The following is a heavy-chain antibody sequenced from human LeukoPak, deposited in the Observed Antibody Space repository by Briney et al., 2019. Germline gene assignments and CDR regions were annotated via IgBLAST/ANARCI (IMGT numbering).Heavy chain of an antibody. CDR1: GYTLTELS. CDR2: FDPEDGET. CDR3: ARGGGEGYYYYYMDV. D-gene: IGHD2-21*01. V-gene: IGHV1-24*01. J-gene: IGHJ6*03. Sequence: ASVKVSCKVSGYTLTELSMHWVRQAPGKGLEWMGGFDPEDGETIYAQKFQGRVTITRNTSISTAYMELSSLRSEDTAVYYCARGGGEGYYYYYMDVWGKGTTVTVSS.